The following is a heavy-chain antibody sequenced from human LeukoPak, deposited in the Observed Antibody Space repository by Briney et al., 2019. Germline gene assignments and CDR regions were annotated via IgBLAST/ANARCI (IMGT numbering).Heavy chain of an antibody. CDR1: GGAVSSGSYY. V-gene: IGHV4-61*01. CDR3: ATHEMATDSFDY. Sequence: SETLSLTCAVSGGAVSSGSYYWSWIRQPPGAGLEWIGYIYYSGSTNYNPSLKSRVTISVDTSKNQFSLKLSSVTAADTAVYYCATHEMATDSFDYWGQGTLVTVSS. D-gene: IGHD5-24*01. CDR2: IYYSGST. J-gene: IGHJ4*02.